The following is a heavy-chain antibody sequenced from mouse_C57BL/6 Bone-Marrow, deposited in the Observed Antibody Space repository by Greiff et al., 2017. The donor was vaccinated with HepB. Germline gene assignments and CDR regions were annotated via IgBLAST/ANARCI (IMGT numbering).Heavy chain of an antibody. CDR2: IDPENGDT. CDR3: TTPYYYGSSYLLFAY. CDR1: GFNIKDDY. D-gene: IGHD1-1*01. J-gene: IGHJ3*01. Sequence: VQLQQSGAELVRPGASVKLSCTASGFNIKDDYMHWVKQRPEQGLEWIGWIDPENGDTEYASKFQGKATITADTSSITAYLQLSSLTSEDTAVYYCTTPYYYGSSYLLFAYWGQGTLVTVSA. V-gene: IGHV14-4*01.